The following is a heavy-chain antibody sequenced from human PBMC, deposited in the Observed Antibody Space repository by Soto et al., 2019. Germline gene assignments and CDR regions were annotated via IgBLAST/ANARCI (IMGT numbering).Heavy chain of an antibody. CDR1: GFTFSSYS. CDR3: ARDLIGLAAADTFDY. D-gene: IGHD6-13*01. Sequence: GGSLRLSCAASGFTFSSYSMNWVRQAPGKGLEWVSSISSSSSYIYYADSVKGRFTISRDNAKNSLYLQMNSLRAEDTAVYYCARDLIGLAAADTFDYWGQGTLVTVSS. CDR2: ISSSSSYI. V-gene: IGHV3-21*01. J-gene: IGHJ4*02.